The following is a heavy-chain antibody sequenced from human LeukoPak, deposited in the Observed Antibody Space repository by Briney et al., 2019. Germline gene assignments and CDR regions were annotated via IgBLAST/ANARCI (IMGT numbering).Heavy chain of an antibody. CDR2: ISGDGANV. CDR1: GFTFEDYT. D-gene: IGHD3-10*01. Sequence: PGGSLRLSCAASGFTFEDYTMYWVRQAPGKGLEWVSLISGDGANVYYADSVKGRFTLSRDNSKNSLYLQMDSLRTEDTALYYCAKDADLYLSGSMNVWGKGTTVTVSS. CDR3: AKDADLYLSGSMNV. V-gene: IGHV3-43*01. J-gene: IGHJ6*04.